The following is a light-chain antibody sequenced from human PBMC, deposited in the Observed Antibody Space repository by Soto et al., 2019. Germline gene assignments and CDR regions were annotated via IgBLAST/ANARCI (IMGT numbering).Light chain of an antibody. J-gene: IGKJ1*01. CDR2: TAS. Sequence: DIQMTQSPSTLSASVGDRVTITCRASQSASIWLAWYQQKPGKAPKLLIYTASSLERGVPSRFGGCGPGTEFTLTISSLQPDDVATSYCQQYNSYSRTFGHGTKVEVK. CDR3: QQYNSYSRT. V-gene: IGKV1-5*03. CDR1: QSASIW.